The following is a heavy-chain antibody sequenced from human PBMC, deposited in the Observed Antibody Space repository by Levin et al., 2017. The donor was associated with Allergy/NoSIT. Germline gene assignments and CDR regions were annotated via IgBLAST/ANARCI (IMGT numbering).Heavy chain of an antibody. D-gene: IGHD4-17*01. CDR2: IYYSGST. V-gene: IGHV4-59*01. Sequence: PGGSLRLSCTVSGGSISSYYWSWIRQPPGKGLEWIGYIYYSGSTNYNPSLKSRVTISVDTSKNQFSLKLSSVTAADTAVYYCARDPTVTTDGTGGAFDIWGQGTMVTVSS. CDR1: GGSISSYY. CDR3: ARDPTVTTDGTGGAFDI. J-gene: IGHJ3*02.